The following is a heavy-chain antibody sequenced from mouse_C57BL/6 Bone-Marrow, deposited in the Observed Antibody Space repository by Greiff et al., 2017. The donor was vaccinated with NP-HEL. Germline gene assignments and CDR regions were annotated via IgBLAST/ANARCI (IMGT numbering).Heavy chain of an antibody. Sequence: QVQLQQSGAELVRPGASVKLSCKASGYTFPDYYINWVKQRPGQGLEWIARIYPGSGNTYYNEKFKGKATLTAEKSSSTAYMQLSSLTSEDSAVYFCAGQDSSGYVDYWGQGTSVTVSS. CDR2: IYPGSGNT. V-gene: IGHV1-76*01. J-gene: IGHJ4*01. CDR3: AGQDSSGYVDY. CDR1: GYTFPDYY. D-gene: IGHD3-2*02.